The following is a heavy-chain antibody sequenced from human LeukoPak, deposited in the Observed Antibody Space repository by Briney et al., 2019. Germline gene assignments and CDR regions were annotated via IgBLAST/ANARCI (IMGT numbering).Heavy chain of an antibody. Sequence: ASVKVSCKVSGYSLSELSTHWVRQAPGQGLEWMGGFDPGDDETIYAQKFQGRVTMTEDISTDTAYLELSSPRSEDTAVYFCATEKDLLLDSWGQGTPVTVSS. D-gene: IGHD1-26*01. J-gene: IGHJ5*01. CDR2: FDPGDDET. CDR3: ATEKDLLLDS. V-gene: IGHV1-24*01. CDR1: GYSLSELS.